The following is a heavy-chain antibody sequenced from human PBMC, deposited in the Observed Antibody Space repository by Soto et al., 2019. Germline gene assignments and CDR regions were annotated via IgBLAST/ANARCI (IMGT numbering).Heavy chain of an antibody. CDR2: IHADGNT. CDR3: ARDIVRREDDAFDI. Sequence: EVQLVESGGGLVQPGGSLRLSCAVSGFSVSNNYMSWVRQAPGKGLEWVSVIHADGNTYYADSVKGRFTMSRDNSKNTLYLQMNSLRAEDTAVYYCARDIVRREDDAFDIWGQGTKVTVSS. V-gene: IGHV3-66*01. CDR1: GFSVSNNY. D-gene: IGHD1-26*01. J-gene: IGHJ3*02.